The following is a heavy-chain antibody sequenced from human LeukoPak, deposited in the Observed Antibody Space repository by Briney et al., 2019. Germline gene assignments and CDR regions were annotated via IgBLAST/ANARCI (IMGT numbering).Heavy chain of an antibody. D-gene: IGHD3-3*01. CDR2: IIPIFGTA. CDR3: ARDFPGVAPGWFDP. CDR1: GGTFSSYA. V-gene: IGHV1-69*05. Sequence: SVKVSCKASGGTFSSYAISWVRQAPGQGLEWMGGIIPIFGTANYAQKFQGRVTITTDESTSTAYMELSSLRSEDTAVYYCARDFPGVAPGWFDPWGQGTLVTVSS. J-gene: IGHJ5*02.